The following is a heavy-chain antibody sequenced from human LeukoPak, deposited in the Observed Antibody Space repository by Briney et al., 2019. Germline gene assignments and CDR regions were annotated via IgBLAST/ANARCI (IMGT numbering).Heavy chain of an antibody. Sequence: PSETLSLTCTVSGGSISSYYWSWIRQPPGKGLEWIGYIYYSGSTNYNPSLKSRVTISVDTSKNQFSLKLSSVTAADTAVYYCARRDYYGAPDAFDIWDQGTMVTVSS. CDR2: IYYSGST. J-gene: IGHJ3*02. CDR1: GGSISSYY. CDR3: ARRDYYGAPDAFDI. D-gene: IGHD3-10*01. V-gene: IGHV4-59*01.